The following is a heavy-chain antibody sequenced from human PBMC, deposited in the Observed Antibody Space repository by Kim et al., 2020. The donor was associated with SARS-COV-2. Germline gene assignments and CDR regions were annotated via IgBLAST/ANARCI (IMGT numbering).Heavy chain of an antibody. Sequence: SETLSLTCTVSGGSISSGDYYWSWIRQPPGKGLEWIGYIYYSGSTYYNPSLKSRVTISVDTSKNQFSLKLSSVTAADTAVYYCARVYGGNFPYYYYGMDVWGQGTTVTVSS. CDR3: ARVYGGNFPYYYYGMDV. J-gene: IGHJ6*02. CDR2: IYYSGST. V-gene: IGHV4-30-4*01. CDR1: GGSISSGDYY. D-gene: IGHD4-17*01.